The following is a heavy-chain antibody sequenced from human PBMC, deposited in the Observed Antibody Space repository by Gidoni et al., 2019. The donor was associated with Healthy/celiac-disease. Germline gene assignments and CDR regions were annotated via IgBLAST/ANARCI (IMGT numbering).Heavy chain of an antibody. CDR2: IYTSGST. CDR3: ARGEQQLVHVWFDP. Sequence: QVQLQASGPGLVKPSETLSLTCTVPGGSISSYYWSWIRQPAGKGLEWIGRIYTSGSTNYNPSLKSRVTMSVDTSKNQFSLKLSSVTAADTAVYYCARGEQQLVHVWFDPWGQGTLVTVSS. CDR1: GGSISSYY. V-gene: IGHV4-4*07. J-gene: IGHJ5*02. D-gene: IGHD6-13*01.